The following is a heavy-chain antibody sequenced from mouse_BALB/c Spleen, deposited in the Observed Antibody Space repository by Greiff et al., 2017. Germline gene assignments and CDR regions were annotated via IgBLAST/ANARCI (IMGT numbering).Heavy chain of an antibody. D-gene: IGHD2-1*01. CDR2: ISSGGGST. CDR3: ARPYGNSFAY. CDR1: GFAFSSYD. Sequence: DVQLVESGGGLVKPGGSLKLSCAASGFAFSSYDMSWVRQTPEKRLEWVAYISSGGGSTYYPDTVKGRFTISRDNAKNTLYLQMSSLKSEDTAMYYCARPYGNSFAYWGQGTLVTVSA. V-gene: IGHV5-12-1*01. J-gene: IGHJ3*01.